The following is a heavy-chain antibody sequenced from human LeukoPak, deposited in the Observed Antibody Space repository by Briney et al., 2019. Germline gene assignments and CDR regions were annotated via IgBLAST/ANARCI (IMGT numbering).Heavy chain of an antibody. D-gene: IGHD2-15*01. J-gene: IGHJ5*02. Sequence: SQTLSLTCAVSGGSISSGGYSWSWIRQPPGTGLEWIGYIYHSGSTYYNPSLKSRVTISVDRSKNQFSLKLSSVTAADTAVYYCARAGRVGWFDPWGQGTLVTVSS. CDR3: ARAGRVGWFDP. CDR1: GGSISSGGYS. V-gene: IGHV4-30-2*01. CDR2: IYHSGST.